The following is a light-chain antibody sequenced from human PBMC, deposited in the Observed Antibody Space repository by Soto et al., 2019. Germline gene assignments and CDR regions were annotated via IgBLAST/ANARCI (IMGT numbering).Light chain of an antibody. CDR1: ALPKQY. CDR3: QSTDSSGTHVV. V-gene: IGLV3-25*03. Sequence: SYELTQPPSVSVSPGQTARITCSGDALPKQYAYWYHQKPGQAPMLVIFKDSERPSGIPERFSGSSSGTTVTLTIIGVQAEDEADYYCQSTDSSGTHVVFGGGTKLTVL. J-gene: IGLJ2*01. CDR2: KDS.